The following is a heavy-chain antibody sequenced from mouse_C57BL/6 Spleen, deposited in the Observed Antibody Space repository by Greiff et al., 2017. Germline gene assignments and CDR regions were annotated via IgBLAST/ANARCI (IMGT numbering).Heavy chain of an antibody. V-gene: IGHV3-6*01. CDR2: ISYDGSS. Sequence: EVKLQQSGPGLVKPSQSLSLTCSVTGYSITSGYYWNWIRQFPGNKLEWMGYISYDGSSNYNPSLQNRISITRDTSKNPIFLKLNSVTTEDTATYYCARGEVGGDYWGQGTTLTVSS. CDR1: GYSITSGYY. CDR3: ARGEVGGDY. J-gene: IGHJ2*01. D-gene: IGHD1-1*01.